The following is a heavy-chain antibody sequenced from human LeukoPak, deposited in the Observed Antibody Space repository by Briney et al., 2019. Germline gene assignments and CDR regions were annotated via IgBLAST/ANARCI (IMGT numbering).Heavy chain of an antibody. J-gene: IGHJ4*02. CDR2: IKQDGSEE. V-gene: IGHV3-7*01. CDR3: ARDDFDY. CDR1: GFTFNNYW. Sequence: GGSLRLSCAASGFTFNNYWMSWVRQAPGKGLEWVANIKQDGSEEYYVDSVKGRFTISRDNAKNSLYLQMNSLRAEDTAVYYCARDDFDYWGQGTLVTVSS.